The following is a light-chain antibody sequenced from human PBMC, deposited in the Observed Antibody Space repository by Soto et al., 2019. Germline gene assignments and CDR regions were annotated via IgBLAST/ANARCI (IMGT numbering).Light chain of an antibody. J-gene: IGKJ3*01. Sequence: EIVLTQSPATLSLSPGKGATLSCRASQSVSSYLAWYQQKPGQAPRLLIYDASNRATGIPARFSGSGSGTDFTLTISSLEPEDFGVYYCQQRSNWPLTLGPGTKVDIK. V-gene: IGKV3-11*01. CDR3: QQRSNWPLT. CDR1: QSVSSY. CDR2: DAS.